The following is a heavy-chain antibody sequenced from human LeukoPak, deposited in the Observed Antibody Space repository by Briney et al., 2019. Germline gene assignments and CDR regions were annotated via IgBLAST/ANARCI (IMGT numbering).Heavy chain of an antibody. CDR3: ARDLGITFGGDISFDY. CDR1: GYTFTGYY. V-gene: IGHV1-2*02. CDR2: INPNSGGT. D-gene: IGHD3-16*02. Sequence: ASVKVSCKASGYTFTGYYMHWVRQAPGQGLEWMGWINPNSGGTNYAQKFQGRVTMTRDTFISTAYMELSRLRSDDTAVYYCARDLGITFGGDISFDYWGQGTLVTVSS. J-gene: IGHJ4*02.